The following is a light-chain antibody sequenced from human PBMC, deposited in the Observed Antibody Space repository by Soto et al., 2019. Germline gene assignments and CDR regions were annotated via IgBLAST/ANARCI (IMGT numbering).Light chain of an antibody. CDR2: GNS. CDR3: QSYDNTLRGVV. V-gene: IGLV1-40*01. CDR1: DSNIGAGYD. J-gene: IGLJ2*01. Sequence: QSVLTQPPSVSGAPGQTVTISCSGGDSNIGAGYDVHWYLHLPGTAPKLLIFGNSHRPSGVPDRFSASKSGTSASLAITGLQAEDEADYYCQSYDNTLRGVVFGGGTKVTVL.